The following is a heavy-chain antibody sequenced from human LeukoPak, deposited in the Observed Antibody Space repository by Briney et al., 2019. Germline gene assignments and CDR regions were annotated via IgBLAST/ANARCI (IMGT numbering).Heavy chain of an antibody. CDR2: IYHSGST. V-gene: IGHV4-38-2*01. D-gene: IGHD6-13*01. J-gene: IGHJ4*02. CDR3: VRNEQQLLVDY. CDR1: GYSISSGYY. Sequence: SETLSLTCAVSGYSISSGYYWGWIRQPPGKGLEWIGSIYHSGSTYYNPSLKSRVTISVDTSKNQFSLKLSSVTAADTAVYYCVRNEQQLLVDYWGQGTLVTVSS.